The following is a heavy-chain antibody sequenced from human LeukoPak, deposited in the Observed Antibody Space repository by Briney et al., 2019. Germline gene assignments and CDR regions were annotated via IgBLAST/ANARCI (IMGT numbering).Heavy chain of an antibody. CDR3: ARGGELERLSIYYYYMDV. V-gene: IGHV4-34*01. CDR1: GGSFSGYY. Sequence: PSETLSLTCAVYGGSFSGYYWSWIRQPPGKGLEWIGEINYSGSTNYNPSLKSRVTISVDTSKNQFSLKLSSVTAADTAVYYCARGGELERLSIYYYYMDVWGKGTTVTVSS. CDR2: INYSGST. D-gene: IGHD1-1*01. J-gene: IGHJ6*03.